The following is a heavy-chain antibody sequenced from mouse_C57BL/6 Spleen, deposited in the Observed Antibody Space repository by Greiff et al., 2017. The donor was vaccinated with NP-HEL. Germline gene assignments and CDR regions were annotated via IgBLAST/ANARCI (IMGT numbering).Heavy chain of an antibody. CDR2: IYPGDGDT. J-gene: IGHJ2*01. CDR1: GYAFSSSW. D-gene: IGHD5-1-1*01. CDR3: AREDVLNTSIPFDG. Sequence: VQLQQSGPELVKPGASVKISCKASGYAFSSSWMNWVKQRPGKGLEWIGRIYPGDGDTNYTWKFKGKATMTADKSSSTAYMQLSSLTSEDSAVYFRAREDVLNTSIPFDGWGQGTTLTVSS. V-gene: IGHV1-82*01.